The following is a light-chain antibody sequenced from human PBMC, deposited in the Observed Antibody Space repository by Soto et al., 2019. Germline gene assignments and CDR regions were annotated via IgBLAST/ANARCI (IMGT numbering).Light chain of an antibody. Sequence: SYELTQPLSVSVALGQTTTITCEGNNIGDKHVHWYQQKPGQAPVLVLYRDKNRPSGVPDRFSGSNSGSMATLTISRAQAGDEADFYCQVWDSSDWVFGGGTKLTVL. J-gene: IGLJ3*02. V-gene: IGLV3-9*01. CDR1: NIGDKH. CDR3: QVWDSSDWV. CDR2: RDK.